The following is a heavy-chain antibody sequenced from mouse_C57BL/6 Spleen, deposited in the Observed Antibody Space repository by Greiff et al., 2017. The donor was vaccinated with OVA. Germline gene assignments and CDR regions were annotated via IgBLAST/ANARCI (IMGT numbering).Heavy chain of an antibody. V-gene: IGHV5-6*01. CDR3: ARHVAYGYAGDAMDY. CDR2: ISSGGSYT. J-gene: IGHJ4*01. D-gene: IGHD2-2*01. CDR1: GFTFSSYG. Sequence: EVKLVESGGDLVKPGGSLKLSCAASGFTFSSYGMSWVRQTPDKRLEWVATISSGGSYTYYPDSVKGRFTISRANAKNTLYLQMSSLKSEDTAMYYCARHVAYGYAGDAMDYGGQGTSVTVSS.